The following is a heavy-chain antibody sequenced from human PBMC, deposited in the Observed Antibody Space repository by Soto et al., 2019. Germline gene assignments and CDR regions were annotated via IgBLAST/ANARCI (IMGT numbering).Heavy chain of an antibody. CDR2: INGDVSST. CDR3: ACMYYGSGSSPA. Sequence: EVQLVESGGGLAQPGGSLRLSCAASGFTFSSDWMHWVRQVPGKGLVWVSRINGDVSSTSYADSVKGRFTISRHNAKNTLYLQMNSMRAEDTAVYYCACMYYGSGSSPAWGQGTLVTVSS. V-gene: IGHV3-74*01. J-gene: IGHJ5*02. CDR1: GFTFSSDW. D-gene: IGHD3-10*01.